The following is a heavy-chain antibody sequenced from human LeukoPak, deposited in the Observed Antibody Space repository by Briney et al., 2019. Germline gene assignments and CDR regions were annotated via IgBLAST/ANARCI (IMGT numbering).Heavy chain of an antibody. D-gene: IGHD3-16*02. J-gene: IGHJ4*02. CDR1: GGSISSNNYY. V-gene: IGHV4-39*07. CDR3: ARETRGDYVWGSYRYGHLDY. Sequence: PSETLSLTCTVSGGSISSNNYYWGWIRQPPGKGLEWIVSIYYSGSTYYNPSLKSRVTISVDTSKNQFSLKLSSVTAADTAVYYCARETRGDYVWGSYRYGHLDYWGQGTLVTVSS. CDR2: IYYSGST.